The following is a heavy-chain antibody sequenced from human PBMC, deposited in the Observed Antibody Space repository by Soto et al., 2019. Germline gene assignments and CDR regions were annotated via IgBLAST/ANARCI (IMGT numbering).Heavy chain of an antibody. Sequence: QVQLVQSGAEVKKPGSSVMVSCKASGGTFGNSAISWVRQAPGQGLEWMGGISPIFPTPDYAQKFQGRVRITEDESTSTAYMELTSLRSEDTAVYYCARDKDRQQLGGNYYYGIDVWGQGTTVTVSS. CDR2: ISPIFPTP. V-gene: IGHV1-69*12. CDR1: GGTFGNSA. J-gene: IGHJ6*02. D-gene: IGHD3-3*02. CDR3: ARDKDRQQLGGNYYYGIDV.